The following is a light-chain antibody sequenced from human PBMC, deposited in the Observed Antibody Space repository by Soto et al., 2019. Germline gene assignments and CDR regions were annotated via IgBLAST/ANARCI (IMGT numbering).Light chain of an antibody. V-gene: IGLV2-8*01. Sequence: QSALTQPPSASGSPGHSIAISSTGTSSDVGGYNYVSWYQQHPGKAPKLMIYEVNKRPSGVPDRFSGSKSGNTASLTVSGLQAEDEAEYYCSSYAGSSNVFGTGTKGTGL. CDR2: EVN. J-gene: IGLJ1*01. CDR1: SSDVGGYNY. CDR3: SSYAGSSNV.